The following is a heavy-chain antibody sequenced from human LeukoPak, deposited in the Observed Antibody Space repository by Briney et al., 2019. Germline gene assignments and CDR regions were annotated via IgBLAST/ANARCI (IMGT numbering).Heavy chain of an antibody. J-gene: IGHJ5*02. CDR2: RYYSGST. V-gene: IGHV4-59*01. D-gene: IGHD2-2*01. Sequence: SETLSLTCTVSGGSISSYYWRWIRQPPAKGLEWMGHRYYSGSTNYNRSRKRPVPISVDTSKNQFSLKLSSVTAAGPAVYYCARIIVPAGIVWCDPWGQGTLVTVPS. CDR1: GGSISSYY. CDR3: ARIIVPAGIVWCDP.